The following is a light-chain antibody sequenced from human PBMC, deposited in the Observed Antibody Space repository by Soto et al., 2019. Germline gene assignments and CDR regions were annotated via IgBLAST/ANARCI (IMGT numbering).Light chain of an antibody. Sequence: DIQMTQSPSTLSASLGASVPITCRASQSISDSLAWYQQKRGKAPDLLISDASKLESGVPSRFSGSGSGTEITLTISSLQPDDVATYYCQHYNSYTITFGQGTQLEI. V-gene: IGKV1-5*01. CDR2: DAS. CDR1: QSISDS. J-gene: IGKJ5*01. CDR3: QHYNSYTIT.